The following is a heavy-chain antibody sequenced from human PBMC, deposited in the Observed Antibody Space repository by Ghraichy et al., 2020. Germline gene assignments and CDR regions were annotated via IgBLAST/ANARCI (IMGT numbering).Heavy chain of an antibody. CDR1: GYTFTSYY. V-gene: IGHV1-46*01. CDR3: ARAGTDWNYESPFDY. D-gene: IGHD1-7*01. CDR2: INPSGGST. J-gene: IGHJ4*02. Sequence: ASVKVSCKASGYTFTSYYMHWVRQAPGQGLEWMGIINPSGGSTSYAQKFQGRVTMTRDTSTSTVYMELSSLRSEDTAVYYCARAGTDWNYESPFDYWGQGTLVTVSS.